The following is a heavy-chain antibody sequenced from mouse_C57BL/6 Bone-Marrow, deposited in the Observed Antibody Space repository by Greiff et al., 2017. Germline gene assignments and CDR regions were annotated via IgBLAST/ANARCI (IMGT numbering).Heavy chain of an antibody. CDR3: ARHGRDYDGTLAY. CDR2: ISGGGGNT. CDR1: GFTFSSYT. V-gene: IGHV5-9*01. Sequence: EVQLVESGGGLVKPGGSLKLSCAASGFTFSSYTMSWVRQTPEKRLEWVATISGGGGNTYYPDSVKGRFTISRDNAKNTLYLQMSSLRSEDTALYYCARHGRDYDGTLAYWGQGTLVTVSA. J-gene: IGHJ3*01. D-gene: IGHD2-4*01.